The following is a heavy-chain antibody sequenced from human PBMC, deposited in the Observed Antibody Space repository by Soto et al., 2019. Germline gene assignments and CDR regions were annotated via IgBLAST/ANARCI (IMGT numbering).Heavy chain of an antibody. J-gene: IGHJ5*02. CDR3: AHRATMTIFGLIIDNGIWFDP. CDR1: WFSLSTSGAA. CDR2: IYWDGDK. V-gene: IGHV2-5*02. D-gene: IGHD3-3*01. Sequence: QINLIESGPTLVKPTQTLTLTCTFSWFSLSTSGAAVGWVRQPPGRALEWLALIYWDGDKRYNASLGNRLTITKDTTMNQVVLTLTNADPADTATYYCAHRATMTIFGLIIDNGIWFDPWGQGTRVIVSS.